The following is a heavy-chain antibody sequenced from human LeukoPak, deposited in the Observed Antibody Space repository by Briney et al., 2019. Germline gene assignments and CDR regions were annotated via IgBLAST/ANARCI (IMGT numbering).Heavy chain of an antibody. V-gene: IGHV1-2*02. CDR2: INPNSGGT. J-gene: IGHJ4*02. CDR3: ARGRGSSGTSYFDY. Sequence: ASVKVSCKASGYTLTGYYMHWVRQAPGQGLEWMGWINPNSGGTNYAQKFQGRVTMTRDTSIGTAYMELSRLRSDDTAVYYCARGRGSSGTSYFDYWGQGTLVTVSS. D-gene: IGHD1-26*01. CDR1: GYTLTGYY.